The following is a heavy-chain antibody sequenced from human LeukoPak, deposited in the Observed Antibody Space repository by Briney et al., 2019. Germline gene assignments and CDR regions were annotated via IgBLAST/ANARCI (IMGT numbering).Heavy chain of an antibody. V-gene: IGHV3-23*01. CDR3: AKRGVVIRVILVGFHKEAYYFES. CDR1: GITLSNYG. Sequence: GGSLRLSCAVSGITLSNYGMSWVRQAPGKGRGWVAVISDIGGSTKYADSVKGRFTIARDNRKNTLYLQMNSLRAEDTAVYLCAKRGVVIRVILVGFHKEAYYFESWGQGALVTVSS. D-gene: IGHD3/OR15-3a*01. J-gene: IGHJ4*02. CDR2: ISDIGGST.